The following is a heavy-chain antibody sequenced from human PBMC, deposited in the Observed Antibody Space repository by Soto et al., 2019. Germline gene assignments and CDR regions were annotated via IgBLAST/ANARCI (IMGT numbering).Heavy chain of an antibody. Sequence: QVQLVQSGAEVKKPGASVKVSCKASGYTFTSYGISWVRQAPGQGLEWMGWISAYNGNTNYAQKLQGRVTMTTDTTTNNTYMGLRSLGSADTAVYYCARTGPVVLVPAAINWFDPWGQGTLVTVSS. CDR3: ARTGPVVLVPAAINWFDP. J-gene: IGHJ5*02. V-gene: IGHV1-18*01. D-gene: IGHD2-2*01. CDR2: ISAYNGNT. CDR1: GYTFTSYG.